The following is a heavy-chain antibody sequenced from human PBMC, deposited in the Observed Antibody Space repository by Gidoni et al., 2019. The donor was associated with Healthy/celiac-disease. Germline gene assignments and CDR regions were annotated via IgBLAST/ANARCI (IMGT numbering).Heavy chain of an antibody. V-gene: IGHV4-39*01. J-gene: IGHJ4*02. D-gene: IGHD6-13*01. CDR3: ASLVFGAAVPLAAAAYYFDY. Sequence: QLQLQESGPGLVQPSETLSLTCTVSGGPISRSSYYWGWIRQPPGKGLEWIGSIYYSGSTYYNPSLKSRVTISVDTSKNQFSLKLSSVTAADTAVYYCASLVFGAAVPLAAAAYYFDYWGQGTLVTVSS. CDR1: GGPISRSSYY. CDR2: IYYSGST.